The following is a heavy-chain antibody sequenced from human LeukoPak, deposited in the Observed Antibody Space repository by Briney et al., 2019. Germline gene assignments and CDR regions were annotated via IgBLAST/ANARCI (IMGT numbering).Heavy chain of an antibody. J-gene: IGHJ1*01. D-gene: IGHD6-13*01. CDR2: ISSNGGST. CDR1: GFTFSTYS. V-gene: IGHV3-64D*06. Sequence: GGSLRLSCSASGFTFSTYSMHWVRQAPGKGLEYVSAISSNGGSTYYADSVKGRFTISRDNSKNTLYLQMSSLRAEDTAVYYCVKAFGGAAAVSWYFQHWGQGTLVTVPS. CDR3: VKAFGGAAAVSWYFQH.